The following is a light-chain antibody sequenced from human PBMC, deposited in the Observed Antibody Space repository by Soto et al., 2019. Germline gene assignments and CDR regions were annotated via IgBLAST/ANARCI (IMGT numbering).Light chain of an antibody. Sequence: EIVLTQSPATLSLSPGERATLSCRARQSVSSYLAWYQQKPGQAPRLLIHDTSDRATGIPARFSGSGSGTDFTLTISTLEPEDFAVYYCQQRSSWPITFGQGTRLEIK. J-gene: IGKJ5*01. CDR3: QQRSSWPIT. CDR1: QSVSSY. CDR2: DTS. V-gene: IGKV3-11*01.